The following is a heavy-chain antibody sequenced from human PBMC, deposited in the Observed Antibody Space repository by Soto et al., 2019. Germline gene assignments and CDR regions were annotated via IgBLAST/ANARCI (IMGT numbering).Heavy chain of an antibody. V-gene: IGHV3-11*01. CDR1: GFTFSDDY. CDR2: ISSSGSTI. Sequence: QVQLVESGGGLVKPGGSLRLSCAASGFTFSDDYMSWIRQAPGKGLEWVSYISSSGSTIYYADSVKGRFTISRENAKKSLYLQMNSLRAEDTAVYYCAGNHYYYYMDVWGKGTTVTVSS. J-gene: IGHJ6*03. CDR3: AGNHYYYYMDV.